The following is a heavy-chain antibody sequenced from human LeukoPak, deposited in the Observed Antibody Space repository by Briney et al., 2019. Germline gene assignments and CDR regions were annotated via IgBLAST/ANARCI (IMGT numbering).Heavy chain of an antibody. J-gene: IGHJ4*02. Sequence: SVKASCKASGGTFSSYAISWVRQAPGQGLEWMGGIIPIFGTANYAQKFQGRVTITADESTSTAYMELSRLRSDDTAVYYCAITTGTSRAFDYWGQGTLVTVSS. D-gene: IGHD1-1*01. CDR3: AITTGTSRAFDY. CDR1: GGTFSSYA. V-gene: IGHV1-69*13. CDR2: IIPIFGTA.